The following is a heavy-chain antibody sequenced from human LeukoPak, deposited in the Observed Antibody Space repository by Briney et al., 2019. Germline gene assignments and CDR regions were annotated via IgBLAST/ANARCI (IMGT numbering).Heavy chain of an antibody. Sequence: SETLSLTCTVSGGSISTDYWSWIRQPPGKGLEWIGYIYYSGSTNYTPSLKSRVTMSVDTSKNQFSLKLSSVTAADTAVYYCARDWSSSSWTTYYFDYWGQGTLVTVSS. CDR1: GGSISTDY. V-gene: IGHV4-59*12. CDR2: IYYSGST. CDR3: ARDWSSSSWTTYYFDY. D-gene: IGHD6-13*01. J-gene: IGHJ4*02.